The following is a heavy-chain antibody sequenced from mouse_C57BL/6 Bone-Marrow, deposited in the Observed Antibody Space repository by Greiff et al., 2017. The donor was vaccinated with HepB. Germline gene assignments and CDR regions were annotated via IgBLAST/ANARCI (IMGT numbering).Heavy chain of an antibody. J-gene: IGHJ4*01. CDR3: ARGGLRRRAMDY. D-gene: IGHD2-4*01. CDR2: IYPRSGNT. V-gene: IGHV1-81*01. CDR1: GYTFTSYG. Sequence: QVHMKQSGAELARPGASVKLSCKASGYTFTSYGISWVKQRTGQGLEWIGEIYPRSGNTYYNEKFKGKATLTADKSSSTAYMELRSLTSEDAAVYFCARGGLRRRAMDYWGQGTSVTVSS.